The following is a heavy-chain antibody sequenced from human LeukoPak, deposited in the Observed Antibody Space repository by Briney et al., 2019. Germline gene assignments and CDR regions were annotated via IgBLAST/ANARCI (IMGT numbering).Heavy chain of an antibody. CDR2: ISGSGGST. V-gene: IGHV3-23*01. CDR3: AKEEYSYGHPTRLDY. D-gene: IGHD5-18*01. Sequence: PGGSLRLSCAASGFTFSSYAMRWVRQAPGKGLEGVSAISGSGGSTYYADSVKGRFTISRDNSKNTLYLQMNSLRAEDTAVYYCAKEEYSYGHPTRLDYWGQGTLVTVSS. J-gene: IGHJ4*02. CDR1: GFTFSSYA.